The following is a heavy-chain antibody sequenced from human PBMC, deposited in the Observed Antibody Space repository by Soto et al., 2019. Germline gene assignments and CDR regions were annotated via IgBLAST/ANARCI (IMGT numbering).Heavy chain of an antibody. CDR3: ARDGVSSTDYTWNYGTYFDY. D-gene: IGHD1-1*01. CDR1: GFTFSSYT. Sequence: AGGSLRLSCAASGFTFSSYTMHWVRQAPGEGLEWVAVISYDGNNKFYADSVKGRFTISRDSSSQTLYLQMNSLRPDDTAMYYCARDGVSSTDYTWNYGTYFDYWGPGALVTVSS. CDR2: ISYDGNNK. V-gene: IGHV3-30*03. J-gene: IGHJ4*02.